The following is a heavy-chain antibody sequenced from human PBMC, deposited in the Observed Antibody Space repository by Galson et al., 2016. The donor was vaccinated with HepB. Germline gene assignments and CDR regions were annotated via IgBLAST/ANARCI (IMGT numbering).Heavy chain of an antibody. V-gene: IGHV4-39*07. D-gene: IGHD4-17*01. CDR1: GDSISSSTYY. CDR2: VYYSGNT. J-gene: IGHJ4*02. Sequence: SETLSLTCTVSGDSISSSTYYWAWIRQSPGKGLEWIGSVYYSGNTYYHPSLKSRVAVSVDKSKNQFSLKLNSVTAADTALYYCTTRLHYDYGYFVMDYVGQGTLVTVSS. CDR3: TTRLHYDYGYFVMDY.